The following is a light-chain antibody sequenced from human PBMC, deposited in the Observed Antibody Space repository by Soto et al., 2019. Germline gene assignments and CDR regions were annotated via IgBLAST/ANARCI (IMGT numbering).Light chain of an antibody. V-gene: IGKV1-5*01. CDR2: DAS. CDR1: QSISSW. Sequence: DIQMTQSPSTLSASVGDRVTITFRASQSISSWLAWYQQKPGKAPKLLIYDASNLGSGVPLRFSGSGSGTEFSLIINNLQADDSATYYCQQYGDLWTFAQGTKVDIK. J-gene: IGKJ1*01. CDR3: QQYGDLWT.